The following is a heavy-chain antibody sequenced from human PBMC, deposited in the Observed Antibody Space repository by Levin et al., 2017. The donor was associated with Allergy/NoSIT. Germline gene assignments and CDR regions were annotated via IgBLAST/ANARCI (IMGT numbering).Heavy chain of an antibody. CDR3: ARGGSAGFCGGGSCLSLGF. J-gene: IGHJ4*02. CDR2: INPKSGDT. CDR1: GYTFTAYY. Sequence: ASVKVSCKASGYTFTAYYIHWVRQAPGQGPEWMGWINPKSGDTNFAQKFHGWVTVTRDTSISTAYMELKRLKSDDTAVYYCARGGSAGFCGGGSCLSLGFWGQGSLVTVSS. V-gene: IGHV1-2*04. D-gene: IGHD2-15*01.